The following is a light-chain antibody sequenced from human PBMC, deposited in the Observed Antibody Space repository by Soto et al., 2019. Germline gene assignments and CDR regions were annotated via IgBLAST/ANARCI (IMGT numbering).Light chain of an antibody. J-gene: IGKJ2*01. CDR3: QQYYSTPYT. Sequence: DIVMTQSPDSLAVSLGERATINCKSSQSVLYSSNNKNYLAWYQQKPGQPPKLLIYWASTRESGVPDRVRGSGSGTDFTLTINSLQAEDVAVYYCQQYYSTPYTFGQGTKLEIK. V-gene: IGKV4-1*01. CDR1: QSVLYSSNNKNY. CDR2: WAS.